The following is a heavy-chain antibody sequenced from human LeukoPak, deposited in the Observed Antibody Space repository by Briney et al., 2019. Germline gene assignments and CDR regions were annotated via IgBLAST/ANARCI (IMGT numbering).Heavy chain of an antibody. J-gene: IGHJ4*02. D-gene: IGHD2-21*02. CDR1: GFSFSNYS. V-gene: IGHV3-48*02. CDR2: ISRTGNIV. Sequence: GGSLRLSCVATGFSFSNYSMPWVRQAPGKGLEWVSYISRTGNIVYYADSVKGRFTISRDNAKDSLFLQMDSLRDEDTAVYYCANLTHWGQGILATVSS. CDR3: ANLTH.